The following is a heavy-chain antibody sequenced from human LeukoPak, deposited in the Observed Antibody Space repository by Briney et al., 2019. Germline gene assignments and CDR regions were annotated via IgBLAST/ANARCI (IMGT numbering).Heavy chain of an antibody. CDR2: IYNSGNT. CDR1: GGSFSGYY. CDR3: ARQTDVIIVVTYFDY. J-gene: IGHJ4*02. V-gene: IGHV4-34*01. D-gene: IGHD5-12*01. Sequence: SETLSLTCAVYGGSFSGYYWSWIRQPPGKGLEWIGSIYNSGNTYYNPSLKSRVTISVDTSKNQVSLKLGSLTAADTAVYYCARQTDVIIVVTYFDYWGQGTQVTVSS.